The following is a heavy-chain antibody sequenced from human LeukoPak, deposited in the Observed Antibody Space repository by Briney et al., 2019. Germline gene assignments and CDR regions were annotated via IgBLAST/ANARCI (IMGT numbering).Heavy chain of an antibody. D-gene: IGHD3-10*01. V-gene: IGHV4-59*02. CDR2: IYYTGTT. J-gene: IGHJ5*02. CDR1: GGSVINYY. Sequence: SETLSLTCTVSGGSVINYYWGWIRQAPGKELEWIGYIYYTGTTNYNPSLKSRVTMSIDRSNREFSLKVRSVTAADTAVYYCARGGGWFDPWGQGTLVSVSS. CDR3: ARGGGWFDP.